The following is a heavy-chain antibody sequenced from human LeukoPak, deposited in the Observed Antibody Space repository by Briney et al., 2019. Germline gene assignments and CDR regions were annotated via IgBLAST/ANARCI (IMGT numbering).Heavy chain of an antibody. CDR1: GGSFSGYY. CDR3: ARGPESSDIVVVVAATMFDC. Sequence: SETLSLTCAVYGGSFSGYYWSWIRQPPGKGLEWIGEINHSGSTNYNPSLKSRVTISVDTSKNQFSLRLSSVTAADTAVYYCARGPESSDIVVVVAATMFDCWGQGTLVTVSS. V-gene: IGHV4-34*01. D-gene: IGHD2-15*01. J-gene: IGHJ4*02. CDR2: INHSGST.